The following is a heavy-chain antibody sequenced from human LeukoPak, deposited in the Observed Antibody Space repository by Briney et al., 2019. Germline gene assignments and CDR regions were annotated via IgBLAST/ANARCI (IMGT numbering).Heavy chain of an antibody. V-gene: IGHV1-46*01. Sequence: ASVKVSCKASGYTFTSYYMHWVRQAPGQGLEWMGIINSSGGSTSYAQKFQGRVTMTRDTSISTAYMELSRLRSDDTAVYYCARGGYYYDFWSGYPYYFDYWGQGTLVTVSS. CDR1: GYTFTSYY. D-gene: IGHD3-3*01. CDR2: INSSGGST. CDR3: ARGGYYYDFWSGYPYYFDY. J-gene: IGHJ4*02.